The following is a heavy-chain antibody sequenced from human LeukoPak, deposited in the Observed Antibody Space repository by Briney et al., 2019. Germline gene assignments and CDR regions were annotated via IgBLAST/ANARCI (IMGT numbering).Heavy chain of an antibody. Sequence: ASVKVSCKASGGTFSSYAISWVRQAPGQGLEWMGIINPSGGSTSYAQKFQGRVTMTRDTSTSTVYMELSSLRSEDTAVYYCARDLYYDSSGYYPGYWGQGTLVTVSS. D-gene: IGHD3-22*01. CDR3: ARDLYYDSSGYYPGY. J-gene: IGHJ4*02. CDR1: GGTFSSYA. V-gene: IGHV1-46*01. CDR2: INPSGGST.